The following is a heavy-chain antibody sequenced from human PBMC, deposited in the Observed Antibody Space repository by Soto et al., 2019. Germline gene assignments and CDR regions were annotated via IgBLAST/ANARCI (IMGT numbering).Heavy chain of an antibody. CDR1: GYTFTSYD. Sequence: ASVNVSCKASGYTFTSYDINWVRQATGQGLEWTGWMNPNSGNTGYAQKFQGRVTMTRNTSISTAYMELSSLRSEDTAVYYCARARGYCTNGVCYTNYYGMDVWGQGTTVTVSS. D-gene: IGHD2-8*01. J-gene: IGHJ6*02. CDR3: ARARGYCTNGVCYTNYYGMDV. V-gene: IGHV1-8*01. CDR2: MNPNSGNT.